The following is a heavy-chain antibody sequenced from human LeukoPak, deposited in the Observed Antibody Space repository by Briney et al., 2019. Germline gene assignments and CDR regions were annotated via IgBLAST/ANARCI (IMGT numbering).Heavy chain of an antibody. Sequence: GGSLRLSCAASGFTFSSYAMNWVRQAPGKGLEWVSVISGGGGNTYYADSVKGRFTISRDNSKNTLYLQMNSLRAEDTAVYYCAKDIRGDYSVAVAARGILDYWGQGTLVTVSS. CDR2: ISGGGGNT. V-gene: IGHV3-23*01. D-gene: IGHD6-19*01. CDR1: GFTFSSYA. J-gene: IGHJ4*02. CDR3: AKDIRGDYSVAVAARGILDY.